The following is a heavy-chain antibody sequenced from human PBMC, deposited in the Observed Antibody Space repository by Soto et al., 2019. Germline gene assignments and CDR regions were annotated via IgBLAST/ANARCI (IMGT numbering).Heavy chain of an antibody. D-gene: IGHD3-10*01. CDR2: ISPSSSFL. Sequence: GSLRLSCAASGFRFRSYYLNWVRQAPGRGLEWVSSISPSSSFLSYADSVKGRFTISRDNAKSSVHLQMNSLRAEDTAVYFCARVGTDYGSGSPYYSDYWGQGTLVTVSS. J-gene: IGHJ4*02. CDR3: ARVGTDYGSGSPYYSDY. V-gene: IGHV3-21*06. CDR1: GFRFRSYY.